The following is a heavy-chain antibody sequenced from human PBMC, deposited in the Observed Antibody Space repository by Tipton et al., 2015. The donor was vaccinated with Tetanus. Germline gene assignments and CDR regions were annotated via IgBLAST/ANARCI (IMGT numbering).Heavy chain of an antibody. CDR1: GFIFSSYG. CDR2: SWYDGTDK. D-gene: IGHD2-15*01. CDR3: AREGDCSGGSFFSGGFGN. V-gene: IGHV3-33*01. J-gene: IGHJ4*02. Sequence: SLRLSCAASGFIFSSYGIHWVRQAPGKGLEWVAVSWYDGTDKYYADSVKGRFTISRDNSKNTLYLQMNSLRAEDTAVYYCAREGDCSGGSFFSGGFGNLGQGSPVTVSS.